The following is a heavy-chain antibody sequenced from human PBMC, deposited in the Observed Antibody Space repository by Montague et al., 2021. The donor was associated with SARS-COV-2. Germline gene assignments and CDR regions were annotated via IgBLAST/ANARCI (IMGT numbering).Heavy chain of an antibody. D-gene: IGHD5-18*01. CDR3: ARLSSGYSYDAFDI. CDR1: GYSFTSYW. V-gene: IGHV5-51*01. J-gene: IGHJ3*02. Sequence: QSGAEVKKPGESLKISCKGSGYSFTSYWIGWVRQMPGKALGWRGLIFPVAPIPKTSPSFQAQVTISAAKSISTAYLQWSSLKASDTARYYCARLSSGYSYDAFDIWGQGTMVTVSS. CDR2: IFPVAPIP.